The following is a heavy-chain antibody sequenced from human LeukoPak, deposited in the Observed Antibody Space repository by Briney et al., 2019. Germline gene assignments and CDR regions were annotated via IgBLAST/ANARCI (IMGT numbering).Heavy chain of an antibody. CDR2: INHSGST. J-gene: IGHJ6*02. V-gene: IGHV4-34*01. Sequence: SETLSLTCAVYGGSFSGYYWSWIRQPPGKGLEWIGEINHSGSTNYNPSLKSRVTISVDTSKNQFSLKLSSVTAADTAVYYCARERGYGMDVWGQGTTVTVSS. CDR1: GGSFSGYY. CDR3: ARERGYGMDV.